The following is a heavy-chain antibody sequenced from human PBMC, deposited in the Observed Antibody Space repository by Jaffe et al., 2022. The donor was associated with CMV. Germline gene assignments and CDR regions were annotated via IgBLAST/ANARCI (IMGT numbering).Heavy chain of an antibody. CDR2: IWYDGSNK. V-gene: IGHV3-33*01. CDR1: GFTFSSYG. Sequence: QVQLVESGGGVVQPGRSLRLSCAASGFTFSSYGMHWVRQAPGKGLEWVAVIWYDGSNKYYADSVKGRFTISRDNSKNTLYLQMNSLRAEDTAVYYCARADIVAISLRGGMDVWGQGTTVTVSS. D-gene: IGHD5-12*01. CDR3: ARADIVAISLRGGMDV. J-gene: IGHJ6*02.